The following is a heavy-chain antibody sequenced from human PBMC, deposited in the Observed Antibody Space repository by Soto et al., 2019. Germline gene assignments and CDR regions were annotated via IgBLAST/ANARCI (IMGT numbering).Heavy chain of an antibody. CDR2: ISWNSGSI. D-gene: IGHD3-22*01. J-gene: IGHJ3*02. CDR1: GFSFRDFA. CDR3: AESMPGGSGEYSRAFDS. Sequence: EVQLVESGGGLEQPGRTLRLSCEASGFSFRDFAIHWVRQGPGKGLEWVASISWNSGSIGYADSLRGRFIISRDNAKNSVHLEMKSLRPDDTGMYYCAESMPGGSGEYSRAFDSRGQGTAVTVSS. V-gene: IGHV3-9*01.